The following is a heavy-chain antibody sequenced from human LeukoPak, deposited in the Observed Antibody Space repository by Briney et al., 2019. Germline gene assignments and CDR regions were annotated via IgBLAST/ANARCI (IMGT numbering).Heavy chain of an antibody. Sequence: GGSLRLSSAASVFTFSSYAMHSVRQAPGKGLEWVAVISYDGSNKYYADSVKGRFTISRDNSKNTLYLQMNSRRAEDTAVYYCARDRSTSILYYYYYGMDVWGQGTTVTVSS. CDR1: VFTFSSYA. J-gene: IGHJ6*02. V-gene: IGHV3-30*04. CDR2: ISYDGSNK. D-gene: IGHD2-2*01. CDR3: ARDRSTSILYYYYYGMDV.